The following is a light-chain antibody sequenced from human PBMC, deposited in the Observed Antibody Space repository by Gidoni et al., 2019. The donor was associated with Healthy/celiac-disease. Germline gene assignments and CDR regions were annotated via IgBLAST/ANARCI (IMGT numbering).Light chain of an antibody. CDR3: QQRSDWQWT. Sequence: EIVLTQSPATLSLYPGERATLSCRASQSVSSYLAWYQQKPGQAPRLLIYDASNRATGIPARFSGSGSGTDFTLTIRSLEPEDSAVYYCQQRSDWQWTFGQGTKVEVK. CDR1: QSVSSY. J-gene: IGKJ1*01. CDR2: DAS. V-gene: IGKV3-11*01.